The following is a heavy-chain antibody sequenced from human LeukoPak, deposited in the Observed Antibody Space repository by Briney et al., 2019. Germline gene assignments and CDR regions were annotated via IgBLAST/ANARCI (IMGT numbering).Heavy chain of an antibody. CDR2: IKSKTDGGTT. CDR3: TAPIAVAGYYYYGMDV. CDR1: GFTFSNAW. D-gene: IGHD6-19*01. J-gene: IGHJ6*02. V-gene: IGHV3-15*01. Sequence: GGSLRLSCAASGFTFSNAWMSWVRQAPGKGLEWVGRIKSKTDGGTTDYAAPVKGRFTISRDDSKNTLYLQMNSLKTEDTAVYYCTAPIAVAGYYYYGMDVWGQGTTVTVSS.